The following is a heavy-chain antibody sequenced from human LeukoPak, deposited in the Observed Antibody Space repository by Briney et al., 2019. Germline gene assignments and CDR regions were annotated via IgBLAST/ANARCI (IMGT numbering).Heavy chain of an antibody. D-gene: IGHD6-13*01. CDR2: ISGGGYST. J-gene: IGHJ4*02. V-gene: IGHV3-23*01. CDR1: GFTFNNYA. Sequence: PGGSLRLSCAASGFTFNNYAMSWVRQAPGKGLEWVSAISGGGYSTYYADSVKGRFTISRDNSKNTMYLQMNSLRAEDTAVYYCAKPDNSWSFDYWGQGTLVPVSS. CDR3: AKPDNSWSFDY.